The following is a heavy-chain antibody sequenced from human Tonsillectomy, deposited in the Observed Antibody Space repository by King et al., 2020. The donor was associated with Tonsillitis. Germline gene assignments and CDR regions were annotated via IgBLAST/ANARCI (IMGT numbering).Heavy chain of an antibody. CDR3: AREAMWVWYYYGMDV. CDR1: GFTFSSYA. Sequence: VQLVESGGGVVHPGRSLRLSCAASGFTFSSYAMHWVRQAPGKGLEWVAVISYDGSNKYYADSVKGRFTISRDNSKNTLYLQMNSLRAEDTAVYYCAREAMWVWYYYGMDVWGQGTTVTVSS. CDR2: ISYDGSNK. V-gene: IGHV3-30-3*01. D-gene: IGHD1-26*01. J-gene: IGHJ6*02.